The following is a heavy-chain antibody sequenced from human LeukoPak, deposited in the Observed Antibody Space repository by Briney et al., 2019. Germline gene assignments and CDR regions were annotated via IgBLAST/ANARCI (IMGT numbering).Heavy chain of an antibody. Sequence: SETLSLTCTVSGGSISSYYWSWIRQPAGKGLEWIGRIYTSGSTNYNPSLKSRVTMSVDTSKNQFSLKLSSVTAADAAVYYCARVATGTNWYGMDVWGQGTTVTVSS. CDR1: GGSISSYY. J-gene: IGHJ6*02. CDR3: ARVATGTNWYGMDV. D-gene: IGHD1-1*01. CDR2: IYTSGST. V-gene: IGHV4-4*07.